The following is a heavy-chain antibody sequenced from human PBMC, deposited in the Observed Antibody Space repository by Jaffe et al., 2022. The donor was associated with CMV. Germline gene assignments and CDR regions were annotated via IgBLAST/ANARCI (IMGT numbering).Heavy chain of an antibody. Sequence: EAQLVESGGGLVQPGGSLRLSCTASGFTLSAFWVTWVRQAPGKGLEWVANINEDGSLKSSVDSVEGRFTISRDNAKNSVYLEVNSLRVADRAIYYCARDLNVRDANTYYDAFDLWGPGTVVTVSS. V-gene: IGHV3-7*03. J-gene: IGHJ3*01. CDR2: INEDGSLK. CDR3: ARDLNVRDANTYYDAFDL. CDR1: GFTLSAFW. D-gene: IGHD3-10*01.